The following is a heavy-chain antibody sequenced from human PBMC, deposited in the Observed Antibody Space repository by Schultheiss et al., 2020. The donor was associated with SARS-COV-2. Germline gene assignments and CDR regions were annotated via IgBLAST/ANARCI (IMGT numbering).Heavy chain of an antibody. CDR1: GFSFSNYG. Sequence: GGSLRLSCAASGFSFSNYGMHWVRQAPGKGLEWVSVMSHDGNNQYYADSVKGRFTVSRDTSKNTLYLQMNSLRAEDTAVYYCAKVRYYDSSGYYYRPDAFDIWGQGTMVTVSS. J-gene: IGHJ3*02. D-gene: IGHD3-22*01. V-gene: IGHV3-30*18. CDR2: MSHDGNNQ. CDR3: AKVRYYDSSGYYYRPDAFDI.